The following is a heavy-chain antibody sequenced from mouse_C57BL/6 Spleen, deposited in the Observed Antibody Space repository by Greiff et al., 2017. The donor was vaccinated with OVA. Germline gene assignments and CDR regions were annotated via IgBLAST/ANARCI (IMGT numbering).Heavy chain of an antibody. Sequence: EVKLQESGPELVKPGASVKISCKASGYSFTGYYMHWVKQSSEKSLEWIGEINPSTGGTSYNQKFKGKATLTVDKSSSTAYMQLKSLTSEDSAVYYCARSLSNYFDYWGQGTTLTVSS. CDR1: GYSFTGYY. V-gene: IGHV1-43*01. D-gene: IGHD6-5*01. J-gene: IGHJ2*01. CDR3: ARSLSNYFDY. CDR2: INPSTGGT.